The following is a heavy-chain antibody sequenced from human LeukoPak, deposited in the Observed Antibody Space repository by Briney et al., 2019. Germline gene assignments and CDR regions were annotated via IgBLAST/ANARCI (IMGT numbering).Heavy chain of an antibody. J-gene: IGHJ4*02. CDR2: IYYSGST. D-gene: IGHD2-15*01. CDR1: GGSISSSSYY. Sequence: SETLSLTCTVSGGSISSSSYYWGWIRQPPGKGLEWIGSIYYSGSTYYNPSLKSRVTISVDTSKNQFSLKLSSVTAADTAVYYCARLYCSGGSCYVSRLIDYWGQGILVTVSS. V-gene: IGHV4-39*07. CDR3: ARLYCSGGSCYVSRLIDY.